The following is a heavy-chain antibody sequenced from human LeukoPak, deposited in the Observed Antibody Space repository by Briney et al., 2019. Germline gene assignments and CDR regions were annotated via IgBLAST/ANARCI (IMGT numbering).Heavy chain of an antibody. J-gene: IGHJ5*02. CDR1: GGSITGYS. CDR2: IYYSGDT. CDR3: VRGPYGSSISNWFDP. V-gene: IGHV4-59*01. Sequence: KPSETLSLTCSVSGGSITGYSWSWIRQTPGKGLEWIGYIYYSGDTHYNPSLNSRLSMSVDTPNKQFSLNLRSVTAADTAVYYCVRGPYGSSISNWFDPWGQGLLVTVSS. D-gene: IGHD3-10*01.